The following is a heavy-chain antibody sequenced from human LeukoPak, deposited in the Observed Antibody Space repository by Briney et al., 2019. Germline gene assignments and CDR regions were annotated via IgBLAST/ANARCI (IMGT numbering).Heavy chain of an antibody. Sequence: NPSETLSLTCAVYGGSFSGYYWSWIRQPPGKGLEWIGEINHSGSTNYNPSLKSRVTISVDTSKNQFSLKLSSVTAADTAVYYCARFWVVAATPIGNWFDPWGQGTLVTVSS. CDR3: ARFWVVAATPIGNWFDP. V-gene: IGHV4-34*01. D-gene: IGHD2-15*01. CDR1: GGSFSGYY. CDR2: INHSGST. J-gene: IGHJ5*02.